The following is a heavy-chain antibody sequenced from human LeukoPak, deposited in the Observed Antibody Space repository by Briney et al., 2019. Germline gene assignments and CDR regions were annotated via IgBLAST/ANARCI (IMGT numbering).Heavy chain of an antibody. CDR3: ARGGILAKVFDY. D-gene: IGHD2/OR15-2a*01. V-gene: IGHV4-4*02. CDR1: GGSISSSNW. CDR2: IYHSGST. J-gene: IGHJ4*02. Sequence: SGTLSLTCAVSGGSISSSNWWSWVRQPPGKGLEWIGEIYHSGSTNYNPSLKSRVTTSVDKSKNQFSLKLSSVTAADTAVYYCARGGILAKVFDYWGQGTLVTVSS.